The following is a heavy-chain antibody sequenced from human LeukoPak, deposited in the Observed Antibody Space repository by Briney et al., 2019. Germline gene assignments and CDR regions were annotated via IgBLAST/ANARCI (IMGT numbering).Heavy chain of an antibody. CDR2: INTNTGNP. D-gene: IGHD3-10*01. CDR1: GYTFTSYA. V-gene: IGHV7-4-1*02. Sequence: ASVKVSCKASGYTFTSYAMNWVRQAPGQGLEWMGWINTNTGNPTYAQGFTGRFVFSLDTSVSTAYLQISSLKAENTAVYYCARGQVTMVRGVPPDYWGQGTLVTVSS. CDR3: ARGQVTMVRGVPPDY. J-gene: IGHJ4*02.